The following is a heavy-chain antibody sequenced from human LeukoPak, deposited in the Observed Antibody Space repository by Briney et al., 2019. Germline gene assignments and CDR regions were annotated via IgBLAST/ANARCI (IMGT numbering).Heavy chain of an antibody. J-gene: IGHJ4*02. D-gene: IGHD3-16*01. CDR2: ISGSGGST. CDR1: VFTFSSYS. CDR3: AKSRGRWGTTYSFDY. Sequence: GGSLRLSCAASVFTFSSYSMSWVRQAPGKGLEWVSAISGSGGSTYYADSVKGRFTISRDNSKNTLYLQMNSLRAEDTAVYYCAKSRGRWGTTYSFDYWGQGTLVTVSS. V-gene: IGHV3-23*01.